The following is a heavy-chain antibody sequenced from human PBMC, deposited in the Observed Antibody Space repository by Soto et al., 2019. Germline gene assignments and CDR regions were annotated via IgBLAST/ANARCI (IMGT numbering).Heavy chain of an antibody. Sequence: ASVKVSCKASGYTFTGYYMHWVRQAPGQGLEWMGWINPNSGGTNYAQKFQGWVTMTRDTSISTAYMELSRLRSDDTAVYYCARVGAMYGDYDTHPFDYWGQGTLVTVSS. CDR3: ARVGAMYGDYDTHPFDY. D-gene: IGHD4-17*01. J-gene: IGHJ4*02. V-gene: IGHV1-2*04. CDR1: GYTFTGYY. CDR2: INPNSGGT.